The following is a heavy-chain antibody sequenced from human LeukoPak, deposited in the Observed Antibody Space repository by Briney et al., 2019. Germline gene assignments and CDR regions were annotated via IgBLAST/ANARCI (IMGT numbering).Heavy chain of an antibody. CDR1: GYTFTSYG. D-gene: IGHD5-18*01. J-gene: IGHJ6*02. Sequence: GASVKVSCKASGYTFTSYGISWVRQAPGQGLEWMGWISAYNGNTNYAQKLQGGVTMTTDTSTSTAYMELRSLRSDDTAVYYCARVLQVDTAMASYYYYGMDVWGQGTTVTVSS. V-gene: IGHV1-18*01. CDR2: ISAYNGNT. CDR3: ARVLQVDTAMASYYYYGMDV.